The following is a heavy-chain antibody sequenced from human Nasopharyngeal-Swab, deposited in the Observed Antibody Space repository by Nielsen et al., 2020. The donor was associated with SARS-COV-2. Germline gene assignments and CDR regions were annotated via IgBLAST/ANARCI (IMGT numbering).Heavy chain of an antibody. CDR1: GFTFSSYD. Sequence: GESLKISCAASGFTFSSYDMHWVRQAPGKGLEWVASIRYDGGNKQYADSVRGRFTISRDNTKKMLYLQTNSLSAEDTAIYYCAKNCDSGGYPRHQDYWGQGTLVTVSS. V-gene: IGHV3-30*02. CDR3: AKNCDSGGYPRHQDY. D-gene: IGHD3-22*01. CDR2: IRYDGGNK. J-gene: IGHJ4*02.